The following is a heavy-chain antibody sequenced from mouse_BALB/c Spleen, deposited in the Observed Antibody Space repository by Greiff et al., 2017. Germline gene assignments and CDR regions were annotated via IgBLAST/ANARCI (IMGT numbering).Heavy chain of an antibody. CDR1: GYTFTSYY. Sequence: QVQLQQPGAELVKPGASVKLSCKASGYTFTSYYMYWVKQRPGQGLEWIGGINPSNGGTNFNEKFKSKATLTVDKSSSTAYMQLSSLTSEDSAVYYCTRSPYYRYDGAMDYWGQGTSVTVSA. V-gene: IGHV1S81*02. D-gene: IGHD2-14*01. J-gene: IGHJ4*01. CDR3: TRSPYYRYDGAMDY. CDR2: INPSNGGT.